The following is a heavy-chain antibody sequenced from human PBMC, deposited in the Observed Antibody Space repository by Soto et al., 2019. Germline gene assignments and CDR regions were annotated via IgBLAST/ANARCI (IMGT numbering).Heavy chain of an antibody. D-gene: IGHD3-16*01. CDR3: AREEKQLSRYGGDFDY. CDR2: IYYIGTT. Sequence: SETLSLTCSVSDGSVNSGNYYWSWIRQPPGKGLEWIGHIYYIGTTDYNPSLKSRVTISVDTSKNQFSLKVTSVTAADTAVYFCAREEKQLSRYGGDFDYWGQGTLVTVSS. J-gene: IGHJ4*02. CDR1: DGSVNSGNYY. V-gene: IGHV4-61*01.